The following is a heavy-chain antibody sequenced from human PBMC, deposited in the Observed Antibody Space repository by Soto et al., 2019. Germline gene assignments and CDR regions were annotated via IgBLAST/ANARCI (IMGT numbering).Heavy chain of an antibody. J-gene: IGHJ4*02. Sequence: ASVKVSCKASGYTFTSYGISWVRQAPGQGLEWMGWISAYNGNTNYAQKLQGRVTMTTDTSTSTAYMELRSLRSDDTAVYYCARDFLGDDYIWGSYRYPPFDYWGQGTLVTVSS. V-gene: IGHV1-18*01. CDR1: GYTFTSYG. D-gene: IGHD3-16*02. CDR2: ISAYNGNT. CDR3: ARDFLGDDYIWGSYRYPPFDY.